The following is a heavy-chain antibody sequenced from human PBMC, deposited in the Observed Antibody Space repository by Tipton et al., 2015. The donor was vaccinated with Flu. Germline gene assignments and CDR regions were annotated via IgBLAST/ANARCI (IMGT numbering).Heavy chain of an antibody. CDR3: ARDRLYSASVGYFYVGASED. CDR2: VSMGGGT. D-gene: IGHD3-22*01. Sequence: LRLSCTVSGGSVSSGTYYWSWIRQPAGEGLEWIGRVSMGGGTNYNPSLSSRVTITIDTSKNQFSLKLTSVTAADTAVYYCARDRLYSASVGYFYVGASEDWGQGTMITVPP. J-gene: IGHJ3*01. V-gene: IGHV4-61*02. CDR1: GGSVSSGTYY.